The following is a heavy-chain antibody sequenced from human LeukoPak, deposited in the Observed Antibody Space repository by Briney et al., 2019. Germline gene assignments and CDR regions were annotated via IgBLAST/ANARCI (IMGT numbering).Heavy chain of an antibody. D-gene: IGHD2-2*01. Sequence: RGESLKISCKGSGYNFNSYWIGWVRQMPGKGLEWMGIIYPGGSDIRYSPSFQGQVTISVDKSISTAYLQWSSLKASDTAIYYCARHHSSTWPLGSWFDPWGQGTLVTVSS. V-gene: IGHV5-51*01. CDR1: GYNFNSYW. CDR3: ARHHSSTWPLGSWFDP. J-gene: IGHJ5*02. CDR2: IYPGGSDI.